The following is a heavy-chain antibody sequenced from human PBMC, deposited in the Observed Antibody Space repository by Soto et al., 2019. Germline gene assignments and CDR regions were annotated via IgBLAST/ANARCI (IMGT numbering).Heavy chain of an antibody. V-gene: IGHV4-59*01. J-gene: IGHJ4*02. CDR1: GGSISSYY. CDR3: ARVGWELLYFDY. D-gene: IGHD1-26*01. CDR2: IYYSGST. Sequence: PSETLSLTCTVSGGSISSYYWSWIRQPPGKGLEWIGYIYYSGSTNYNPSLKSRVTISVDTSKNQFSLKLSSVTAADTAVYYCARVGWELLYFDYWGLGTRVAVSS.